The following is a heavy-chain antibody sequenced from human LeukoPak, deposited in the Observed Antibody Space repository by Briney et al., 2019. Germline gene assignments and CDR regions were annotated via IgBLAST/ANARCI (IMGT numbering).Heavy chain of an antibody. CDR3: ARVPLGYYYYYMDV. V-gene: IGHV4-4*07. D-gene: IGHD7-27*01. CDR2: IHTSGST. Sequence: KPSETLSLTCTVSGGSVSNYYWSWIRQPAGKGLEWIGRIHTSGSTNYNPSLKSRVTISVDTSKNQFSLKLSSVTAADTAVYYCARVPLGYYYYYMDVWGKGTTVTVSS. J-gene: IGHJ6*03. CDR1: GGSVSNYY.